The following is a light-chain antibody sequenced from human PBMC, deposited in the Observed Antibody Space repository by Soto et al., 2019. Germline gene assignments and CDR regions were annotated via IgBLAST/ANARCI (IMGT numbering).Light chain of an antibody. Sequence: EIVLTQAPGTLSLSPGERATLSCRASQSVSSIYLAWYQQQPGQAPMLLIYGASSRATGIPGRFSGSGSGTYLTLTISRLEPEDFAVYYCQQYGSSPGTFGQGTKVEIK. CDR1: QSVSSIY. CDR3: QQYGSSPGT. CDR2: GAS. V-gene: IGKV3-20*01. J-gene: IGKJ1*01.